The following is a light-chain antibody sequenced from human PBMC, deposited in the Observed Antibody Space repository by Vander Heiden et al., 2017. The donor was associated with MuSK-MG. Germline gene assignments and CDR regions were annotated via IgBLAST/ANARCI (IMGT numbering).Light chain of an antibody. CDR3: SSSTSSTTHVL. CDR1: SSDVGGNYY. Sequence: QSALTQPASVSGSPGQSITISCTGTSSDVGGNYYVSWYQQHQGKAPKLMIYDDTSRPSGISNRFSGSKSGNTASLTISGLQAEDEADDYCSSSTSSTTHVLFGGGTKLTVL. J-gene: IGLJ2*01. V-gene: IGLV2-14*01. CDR2: DDT.